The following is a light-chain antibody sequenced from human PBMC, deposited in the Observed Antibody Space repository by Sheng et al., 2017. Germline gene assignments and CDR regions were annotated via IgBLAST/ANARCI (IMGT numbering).Light chain of an antibody. CDR1: SNDVGGYKY. J-gene: IGLJ3*02. Sequence: QSALTQPPSASGSPGQSVTISCTGTSNDVGGYKYVSWYQQHPGKAPKLMIYEVNKRPSGVPDRFSDSKSGTSASLAISGLQSGDEADYYCATWDVSLNGWVFGGGTKLTVL. CDR3: ATWDVSLNGWV. V-gene: IGLV2-8*01. CDR2: EVN.